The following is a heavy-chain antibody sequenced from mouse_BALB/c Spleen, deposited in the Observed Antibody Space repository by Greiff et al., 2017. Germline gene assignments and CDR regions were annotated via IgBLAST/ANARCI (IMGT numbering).Heavy chain of an antibody. J-gene: IGHJ4*01. CDR3: ARLETGTGAMDY. V-gene: IGHV5-6*01. Sequence: EVNVVESGGDLVKPGGSLKLSCAASGFTFSSYGMSWVRQTPDKRLEWVATISSGGSYTYYPDSVKGRFTISRDNAKNTLYLQMSSLKSEDTAMYYCARLETGTGAMDYWGQGTSVTVSS. D-gene: IGHD4-1*01. CDR1: GFTFSSYG. CDR2: ISSGGSYT.